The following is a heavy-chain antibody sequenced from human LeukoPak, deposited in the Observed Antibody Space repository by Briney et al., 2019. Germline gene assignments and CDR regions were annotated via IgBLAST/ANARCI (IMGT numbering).Heavy chain of an antibody. CDR2: INPSGGST. CDR3: ARGTLYGDYYFDY. D-gene: IGHD4-17*01. Sequence: ASVTVSCTASGYTFSSYYIHWVRQAPGQGLEWMGLINPSGGSTNYAQKFQGRVTLTRDTSTSTVYMELSSLRSEDTAVYYCARGTLYGDYYFDYWGQGTLVTVSS. V-gene: IGHV1-46*01. J-gene: IGHJ4*02. CDR1: GYTFSSYY.